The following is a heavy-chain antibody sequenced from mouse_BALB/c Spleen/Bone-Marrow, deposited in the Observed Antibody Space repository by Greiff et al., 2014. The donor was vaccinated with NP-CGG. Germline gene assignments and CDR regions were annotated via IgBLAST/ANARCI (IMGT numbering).Heavy chain of an antibody. CDR1: GFNIKDYY. Sequence: VQLQQSGAELVRPGALVKLSCKASGFNIKDYYMHWVIQRPEQGLEWIGWIDPENGNTIYDPKFQGKASITADTSSDTAYLQLSSLTSEDTAVYYCARRYGSSFDYWGQGTTLTVSS. CDR2: IDPENGNT. D-gene: IGHD1-1*01. V-gene: IGHV14-1*02. CDR3: ARRYGSSFDY. J-gene: IGHJ2*01.